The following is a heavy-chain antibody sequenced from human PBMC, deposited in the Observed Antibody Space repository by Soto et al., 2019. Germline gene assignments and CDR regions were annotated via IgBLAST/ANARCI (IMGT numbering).Heavy chain of an antibody. D-gene: IGHD3-22*01. CDR3: ARGAVVNFDS. V-gene: IGHV4-30-2*01. J-gene: IGHJ4*02. CDR2: IYHSGST. Sequence: QLQLQESGSGLVKPSQTLSLTCAVSGGSISSGGSSWTWIRQPPGKGLEWIGYIYHSGSTYYNPALKSRVTRSVDRSKNQFSLKLTSVTAADTAVYYCARGAVVNFDSWGQGTLVTVSS. CDR1: GGSISSGGSS.